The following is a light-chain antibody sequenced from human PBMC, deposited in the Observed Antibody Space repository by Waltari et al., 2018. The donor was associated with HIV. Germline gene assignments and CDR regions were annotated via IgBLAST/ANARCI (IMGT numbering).Light chain of an antibody. J-gene: IGKJ1*01. Sequence: AIRMTQSPTPFSASTGDRVTITCRASQGISSYLAWYQQKPGKAPKLLIYGASTLQSGVPSRFSGSGSGTDFTLTINCLQSEDFATYYCQQYYTYPPTFGQGTKVESK. CDR1: QGISSY. CDR3: QQYYTYPPT. V-gene: IGKV1-8*01. CDR2: GAS.